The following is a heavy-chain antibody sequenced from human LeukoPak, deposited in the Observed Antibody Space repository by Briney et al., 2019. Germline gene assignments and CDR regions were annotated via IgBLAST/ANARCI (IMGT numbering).Heavy chain of an antibody. CDR3: AKGHDDFRQFDY. CDR2: IIPIFGTG. Sequence: SVKVSCTASGGTFANYAISWVRKAPGQGLEWMGGIIPIFGTGDSAQKFQGRLAITADESTRTTYMELSSLRSEDTAVYYCAKGHDDFRQFDYWGQGTLVTVSS. D-gene: IGHD3-3*01. CDR1: GGTFANYA. J-gene: IGHJ4*02. V-gene: IGHV1-69*01.